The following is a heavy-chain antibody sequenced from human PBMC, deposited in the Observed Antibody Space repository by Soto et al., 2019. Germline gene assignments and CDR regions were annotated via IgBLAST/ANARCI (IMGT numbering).Heavy chain of an antibody. CDR3: AKDKDLVVLPTAMWDY. D-gene: IGHD2-2*01. Sequence: PLRLSCSASAFSFSTYWMTWVLRSPFKWLEFVAIIKHDGSNKYYVDSVKGRFTISRDNSKNTLYLQMNSLRAEDTAVYYCAKDKDLVVLPTAMWDYWGQGTLVTVSS. CDR1: AFSFSTYW. J-gene: IGHJ4*02. V-gene: IGHV3-30*18. CDR2: IKHDGSNK.